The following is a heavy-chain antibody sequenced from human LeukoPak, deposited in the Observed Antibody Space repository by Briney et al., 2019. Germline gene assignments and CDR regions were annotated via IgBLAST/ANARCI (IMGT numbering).Heavy chain of an antibody. CDR1: GYIVTSYG. CDR3: ARVTAAGREEYYIDY. Sequence: ASVKVSCKASGYIVTSYGISWVRQAPGQGLEWMGWISAYNGNTNYAQKLQGRVTMTTDTSTSTAYMELRSLRADDTAVYYGARVTAAGREEYYIDYWGQGTLVTVSS. CDR2: ISAYNGNT. V-gene: IGHV1-18*04. D-gene: IGHD6-13*01. J-gene: IGHJ4*02.